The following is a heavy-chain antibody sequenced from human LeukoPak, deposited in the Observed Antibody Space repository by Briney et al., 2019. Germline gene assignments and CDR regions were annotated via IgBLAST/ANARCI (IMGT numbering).Heavy chain of an antibody. CDR1: GFTFSDYY. CDR3: ARGYDSSGYNWFDP. D-gene: IGHD3-22*01. V-gene: IGHV3-11*01. CDR2: ISSSGSII. Sequence: GGSLRHSCAASGFTFSDYYMTWIRQAPGKGLEWVSYISSSGSIIYYAESVKGRITISRDNAKNSLYLQMNSLGAGDTAVYYCARGYDSSGYNWFDPWGQGNLVTVSS. J-gene: IGHJ5*02.